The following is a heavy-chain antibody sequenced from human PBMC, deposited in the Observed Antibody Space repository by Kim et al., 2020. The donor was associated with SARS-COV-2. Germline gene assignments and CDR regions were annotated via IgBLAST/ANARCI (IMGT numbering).Heavy chain of an antibody. CDR1: GCTFSSYA. V-gene: IGHV1-69*13. J-gene: IGHJ4*02. CDR2: IIPIFGTA. CDR3: ARDYKPTVTTWSLDY. D-gene: IGHD4-17*01. Sequence: SVNVSCKASGCTFSSYAISWVRQAPGQGLEWMGGIIPIFGTANYDQKFQGRVTITADESTSTAYMELSSRISEDTAVYYCARDYKPTVTTWSLDYWGQGTLVPVSS.